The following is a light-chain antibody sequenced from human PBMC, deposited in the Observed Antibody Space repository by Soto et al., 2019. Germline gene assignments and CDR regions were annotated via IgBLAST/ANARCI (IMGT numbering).Light chain of an antibody. CDR1: QGVRND. V-gene: IGKV1-17*01. CDR3: QQHITYP. CDR2: APS. J-gene: IGKJ4*01. Sequence: DIQMTQSPSSLSASVGDRVTITCRASQGVRNDLGWFQQKSGQAPKRLIYAPSSLQSGIPSRFSGSGSGTELTLQNSRLQHENFATYYRQQHITYPFGGEI.